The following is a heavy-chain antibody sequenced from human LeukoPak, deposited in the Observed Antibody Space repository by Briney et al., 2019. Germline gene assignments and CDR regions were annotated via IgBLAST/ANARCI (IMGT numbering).Heavy chain of an antibody. J-gene: IGHJ4*02. CDR2: INTDGSST. CDR3: ARDLVGAITPFDY. V-gene: IGHV3-74*01. D-gene: IGHD1-26*01. CDR1: GFTFSSYW. Sequence: GGSLRLSCAASGFTFSSYWMHWVRQDPGKGLVWVSRINTDGSSTSYADSVKGRFTISRDNAKNTLYLQMNSLRAEDTAVYYCARDLVGAITPFDYWGQGTLVTVSS.